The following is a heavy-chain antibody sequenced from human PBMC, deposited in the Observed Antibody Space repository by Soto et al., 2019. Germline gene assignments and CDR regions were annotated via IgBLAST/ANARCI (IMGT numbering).Heavy chain of an antibody. CDR2: IYYSGST. CDR3: ARHRYSYGVYYFDE. CDR1: GGSISNYY. Sequence: SETLSLTCIVSGGSISNYYWSWIRQPPGKGLEWIGYIYYSGSTNYNPSLTSRVTISVDTSKNQFSLKLSSVTAADTAVYYCARHRYSYGVYYFDEWGQGTLVTVSS. J-gene: IGHJ4*02. V-gene: IGHV4-59*08. D-gene: IGHD5-18*01.